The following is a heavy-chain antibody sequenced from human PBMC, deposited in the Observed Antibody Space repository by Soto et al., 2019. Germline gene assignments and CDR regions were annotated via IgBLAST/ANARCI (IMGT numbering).Heavy chain of an antibody. J-gene: IGHJ6*02. CDR1: GGSISSSSYY. CDR2: IYYSGST. Sequence: PSETLSLTCTVSGGSISSSSYYWGWIRQPPVKGLEWIGSIYYSGSTYYNPSLNSRVTISVDTSKNQFSLKLSSVTAADTAVYYCASIPGIAVAGTPYYYYGMDVWGQGTTVTVSS. CDR3: ASIPGIAVAGTPYYYYGMDV. V-gene: IGHV4-39*01. D-gene: IGHD6-19*01.